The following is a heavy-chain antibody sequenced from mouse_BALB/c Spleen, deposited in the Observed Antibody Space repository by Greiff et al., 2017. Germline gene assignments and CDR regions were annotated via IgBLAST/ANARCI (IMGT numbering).Heavy chain of an antibody. CDR1: GYTFTSYT. J-gene: IGHJ4*01. Sequence: QVQLQQSAAELARPGASVKMSCKASGYTFTSYTMHWVKQRPGQGLEWIGYINPSSGYTEYNQKFKDKTTLTADKSSSTAYMQLSSLTSEDSAVYYCARSRDIYYGYDGAMDYWGQGTSVTVSS. D-gene: IGHD2-2*01. CDR2: INPSSGYT. CDR3: ARSRDIYYGYDGAMDY. V-gene: IGHV1-4*02.